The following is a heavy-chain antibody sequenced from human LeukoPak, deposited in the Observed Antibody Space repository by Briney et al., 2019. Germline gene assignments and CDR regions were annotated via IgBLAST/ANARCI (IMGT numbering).Heavy chain of an antibody. CDR1: GFTFDDYG. CDR3: ARLAFSSSSWNYYCYYMDV. J-gene: IGHJ6*03. D-gene: IGHD6-6*01. V-gene: IGHV3-20*04. CDR2: INWNGGST. Sequence: GGSLRLSCAASGFTFDDYGMSWVRQAPGKGLEWVSGINWNGGSTGYGDSVKGRFTISRDNAKNSLYLQMNSLGAEDTALYYCARLAFSSSSWNYYCYYMDVWGKGTTVTISS.